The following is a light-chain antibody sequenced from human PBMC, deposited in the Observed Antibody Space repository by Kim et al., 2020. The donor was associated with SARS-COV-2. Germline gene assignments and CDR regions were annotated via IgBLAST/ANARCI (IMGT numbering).Light chain of an antibody. CDR2: FVN. V-gene: IGLV2-11*01. J-gene: IGLJ3*02. CDR3: CSYAGDYTWV. Sequence: GQSVTISCTGTRSDVGGYDYVSWYQQHPGKAPKFIIYFVNKRPSGVPDRFSGSKSGNMASLTISGLQVEDEADYYCCSYAGDYTWVFGGGTQLTVL. CDR1: RSDVGGYDY.